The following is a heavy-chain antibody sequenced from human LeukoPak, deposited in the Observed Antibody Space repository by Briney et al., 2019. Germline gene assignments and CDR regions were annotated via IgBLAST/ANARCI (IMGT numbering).Heavy chain of an antibody. V-gene: IGHV4-4*02. CDR2: IYHSGRA. J-gene: IGHJ4*02. D-gene: IGHD6-19*01. CDR1: GGFISSDNW. CDR3: ARGLYGSDSY. Sequence: SETLSLTCAVSGGFISSDNWWIWVRQPPGKGLEWIGEIYHSGRANYNPSLKSRVNMSVDKSKNQFSLSLSSVTAADTAVYHCARGLYGSDSYWGQGNLVTVSS.